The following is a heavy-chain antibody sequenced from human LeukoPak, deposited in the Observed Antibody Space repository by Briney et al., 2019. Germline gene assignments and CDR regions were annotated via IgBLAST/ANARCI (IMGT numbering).Heavy chain of an antibody. CDR3: ASSGYGYGQQPLSLDY. CDR1: GYSFTSYW. J-gene: IGHJ4*02. CDR2: IDPTDSYT. D-gene: IGHD5-18*01. V-gene: IGHV5-10-1*01. Sequence: GESLKISCQGSGYSFTSYWISWVRQIPGKGLDWLGRIDPTDSYTHYSPSFQGPVTISVDRSNNTAYLQWSGRKGSDNAMYYCASSGYGYGQQPLSLDYWGQGTLVTVSS.